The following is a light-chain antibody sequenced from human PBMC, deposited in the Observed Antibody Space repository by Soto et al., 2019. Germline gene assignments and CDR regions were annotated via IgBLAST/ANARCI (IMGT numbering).Light chain of an antibody. V-gene: IGKV2-28*01. CDR3: MQDLQTPLT. CDR2: LGS. J-gene: IGKJ4*01. Sequence: DIVMTQSPLSLPVTPGEPASISCRSSQSLLHSNGYNYLDWYLQRPGQSPQLLIFLGSHRASGVPDRFSGSGSGTDFTLKISRVQAEDVGVYYCMQDLQTPLTFGGGTKVDIK. CDR1: QSLLHSNGYNY.